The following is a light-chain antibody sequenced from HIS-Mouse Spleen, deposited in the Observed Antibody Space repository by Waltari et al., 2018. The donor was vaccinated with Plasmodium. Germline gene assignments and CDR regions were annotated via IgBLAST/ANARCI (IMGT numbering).Light chain of an antibody. CDR1: QTISSY. V-gene: IGKV1-39*01. J-gene: IGKJ2*01. CDR3: QQSHT. CDR2: AAS. Sequence: DIQLTQSPSSLPASVGDRVTITCRASQTISSYLNWYQQKPGKAPKLLIYAASRLQSGVPSSFSGSGSGTDFTLTISSLQPEDFATYYCQQSHTFGQGTKLEIK.